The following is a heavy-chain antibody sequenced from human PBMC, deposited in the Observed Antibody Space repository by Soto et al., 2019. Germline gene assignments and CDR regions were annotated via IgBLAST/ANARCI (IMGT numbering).Heavy chain of an antibody. J-gene: IGHJ4*02. Sequence: QVQLVESGGGVVQPWRSLRLSCAASGFTFSSYGMHWVRQAPGKGLEWVAVISYDGSNKYYADSVKGRFTISRDNSKNTLYLQMNSLRAEDTAVYYCAKLSQSGTGNFDYWGQGTLVTVSS. D-gene: IGHD1-1*01. CDR3: AKLSQSGTGNFDY. CDR2: ISYDGSNK. V-gene: IGHV3-30*18. CDR1: GFTFSSYG.